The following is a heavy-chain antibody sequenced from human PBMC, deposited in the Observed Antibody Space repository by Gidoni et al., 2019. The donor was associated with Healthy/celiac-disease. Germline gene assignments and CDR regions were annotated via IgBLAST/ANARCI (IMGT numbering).Heavy chain of an antibody. CDR3: GKDGESRRLVRRYCFDN. CDR1: GFSTRIYA. Sequence: EVQLLESGGGLVQPGGSLTLSCAASGFSTRIYAMGLVRQGSAKGLEWVSGSSGSGCSTNYPKIGEGRFTNVRNNYQNTMVLANDRPGSGGKGDFLWGKDGESRRLVRRYCFDNLGQGNMGNVSS. J-gene: IGHJ3*02. V-gene: IGHV3-23*01. CDR2: SSGSGCST. D-gene: IGHD3-22*01.